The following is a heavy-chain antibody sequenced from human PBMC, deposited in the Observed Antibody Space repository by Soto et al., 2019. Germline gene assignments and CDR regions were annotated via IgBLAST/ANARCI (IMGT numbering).Heavy chain of an antibody. CDR2: IKSKTDGGTT. Sequence: GGSLRLSCAASVCTFSNAWMSWVRQSPGKWLEWVGRIKSKTDGGTTDYAAPVKGRFTISRDDSKNTLYLQMNSLKTEDTAVYYCTTRWLVVVPAAIYWGQGTLISVS. V-gene: IGHV3-15*01. CDR3: TTRWLVVVPAAIY. D-gene: IGHD2-2*01. CDR1: VCTFSNAW. J-gene: IGHJ4*02.